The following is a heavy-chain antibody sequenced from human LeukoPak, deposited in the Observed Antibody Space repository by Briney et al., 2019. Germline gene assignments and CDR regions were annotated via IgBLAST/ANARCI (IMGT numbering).Heavy chain of an antibody. V-gene: IGHV3-21*01. D-gene: IGHD6-19*01. CDR1: GFSFSDYS. J-gene: IGHJ4*02. CDR2: ISSSSSYK. CDR3: ARDPRSSGGIYYFDY. Sequence: GGSLRFSCAASGFSFSDYSMNWVRQAPGKGLEWVSSISSSSSYKYYADSVRGRFTISRDNAKNSLYLQMNSLRAEDTAVYYCARDPRSSGGIYYFDYWGQGTLVTVSS.